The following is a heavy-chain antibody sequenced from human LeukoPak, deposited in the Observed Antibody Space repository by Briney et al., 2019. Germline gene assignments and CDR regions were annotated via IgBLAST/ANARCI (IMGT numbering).Heavy chain of an antibody. CDR3: ARSLEWLLTYYYYYYMDV. CDR2: ISSNGGST. J-gene: IGHJ6*03. D-gene: IGHD3-3*01. Sequence: PGGSLRLSCAASGFTFSSYAMHWVRQAPGKGLEYVSAISSNGGSTYYANSVKGRFTISRDNSKNTLYLQMGSLRAEDMAVYYCARSLEWLLTYYYYYYMDVWGKGTTATVSS. V-gene: IGHV3-64*01. CDR1: GFTFSSYA.